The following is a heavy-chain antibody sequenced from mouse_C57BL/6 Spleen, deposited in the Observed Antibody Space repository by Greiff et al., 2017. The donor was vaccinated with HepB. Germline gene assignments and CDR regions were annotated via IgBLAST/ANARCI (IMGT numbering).Heavy chain of an antibody. J-gene: IGHJ2*01. CDR1: GYTFTSYW. CDR3: ARSFYDGYSHYFDY. CDR2: IYPGSGST. Sequence: QVQLQQSGAELVKPGASVKMSCKASGYTFTSYWITWVKQRPGQGLEWIGDIYPGSGSTNYNEKFKSKATLTVDTSSSTAYMQLSSLTSEDSAVYYCARSFYDGYSHYFDYWGQGTTLTVSS. V-gene: IGHV1-55*01. D-gene: IGHD2-3*01.